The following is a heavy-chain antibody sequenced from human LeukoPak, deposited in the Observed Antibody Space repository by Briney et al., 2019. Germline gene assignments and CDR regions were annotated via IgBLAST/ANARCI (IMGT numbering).Heavy chain of an antibody. V-gene: IGHV3-23*01. CDR3: AKEASYCTNGVCYSRIFDT. CDR1: GFTFSSYA. J-gene: IGHJ5*02. D-gene: IGHD2-8*01. Sequence: GGSLTLSCAASGFTFSSYAMSWVRQAPGKGLEWVSAISGSGGSTFYADSVKGRFTMSRDNSKNTLYLQMNSLRAEDTAVYYCAKEASYCTNGVCYSRIFDTWGQGTLVTVSS. CDR2: ISGSGGST.